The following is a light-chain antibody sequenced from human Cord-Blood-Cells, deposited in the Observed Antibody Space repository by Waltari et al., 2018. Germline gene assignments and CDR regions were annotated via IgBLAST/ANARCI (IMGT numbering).Light chain of an antibody. CDR1: QSVSSN. CDR2: GAS. CDR3: QQYNNWPPLT. V-gene: IGKV3-15*01. J-gene: IGKJ4*01. Sequence: EIVMTQSPATLSVPPGERATLSCRASQSVSSNLAWYHQKPGQAPRLLIYGASTRATGIPARFSGSGSGTEFTLTISSLQSEDFAVYYCQQYNNWPPLTFGGGTKVEIK.